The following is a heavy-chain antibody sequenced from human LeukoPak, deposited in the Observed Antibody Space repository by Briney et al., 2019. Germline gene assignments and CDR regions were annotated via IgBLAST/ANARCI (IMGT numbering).Heavy chain of an antibody. CDR2: ISAYNGNT. CDR1: GYTFTGSY. Sequence: GATVKVSCKASGYTFTGSYLHWVRQAPGQGLEWMGWISAYNGNTNYAQKLQGRVTMTTDTSTSTAYMELRSLRSDDTAVYYCARTEAAADEFDYWGQGTLVTVSS. V-gene: IGHV1-18*04. J-gene: IGHJ4*02. CDR3: ARTEAAADEFDY. D-gene: IGHD2-2*01.